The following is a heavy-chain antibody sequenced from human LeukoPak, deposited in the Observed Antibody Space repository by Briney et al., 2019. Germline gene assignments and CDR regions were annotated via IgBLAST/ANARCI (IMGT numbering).Heavy chain of an antibody. Sequence: PGGSLRLSCAASGFTFSSYWMHWVRQAPGRGLVWVSRIHSDEIRTNYADSVTSRFTISRDNAKNTVYLQMNSLRNEDTAVYYCARGIYGDPVAFDYWGQGTLVTVSS. D-gene: IGHD4/OR15-4a*01. J-gene: IGHJ4*02. CDR1: GFTFSSYW. CDR3: ARGIYGDPVAFDY. CDR2: IHSDEIRT. V-gene: IGHV3-74*01.